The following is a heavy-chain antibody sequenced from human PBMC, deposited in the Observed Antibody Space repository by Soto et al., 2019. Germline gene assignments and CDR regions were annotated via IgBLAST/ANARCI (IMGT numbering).Heavy chain of an antibody. CDR2: IGSSGSTI. CDR3: ARSTVAGPSPFDY. Sequence: GGSLRLSCAASGFTFSDYYMSWIRQAPGKGLEWVSYIGSSGSTIYYADSVKGRFTISRDNAKNSLYLQMNSLRAEDTAVYYCARSTVAGPSPFDYWGQGTLVTVSS. V-gene: IGHV3-11*01. D-gene: IGHD6-19*01. J-gene: IGHJ4*02. CDR1: GFTFSDYY.